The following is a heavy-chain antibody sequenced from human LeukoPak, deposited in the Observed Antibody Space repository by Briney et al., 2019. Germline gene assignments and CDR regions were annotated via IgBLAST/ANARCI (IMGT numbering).Heavy chain of an antibody. J-gene: IGHJ1*01. CDR2: VFPRSGDT. V-gene: IGHV1-2*02. D-gene: IGHD5/OR15-5a*01. CDR1: GYTFSDYY. CDR3: ARPPRDLVSAAPFPF. Sequence: ASVKVSCKASGYTFSDYYIHWVRQAPGEGLEWVGWVFPRSGDTYYSQRFHGRVAMTTDTSINTAYMELSRLKSDDTGVYFCARPPRDLVSAAPFPFWGHGTLVTVSS.